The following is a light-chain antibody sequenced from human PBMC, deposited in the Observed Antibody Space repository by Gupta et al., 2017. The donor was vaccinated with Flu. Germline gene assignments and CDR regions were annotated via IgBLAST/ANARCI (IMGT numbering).Light chain of an antibody. CDR3: QQYGRSPYS. CDR2: GAA. CDR1: QSVNSSY. J-gene: IGKJ2*03. V-gene: IGKV3-20*01. Sequence: IVLPHSPSTLSLSPGDRPTLSCRASQSVNSSYLAWYQQKPGQAPRLLIYGAASRATGIPDRLSGSGSGTDFTLTISRLEPEDFAVYYCQQYGRSPYSFGQGTKLEIK.